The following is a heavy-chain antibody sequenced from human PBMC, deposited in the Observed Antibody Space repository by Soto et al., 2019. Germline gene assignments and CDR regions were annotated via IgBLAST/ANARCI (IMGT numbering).Heavy chain of an antibody. J-gene: IGHJ4*02. CDR3: ASIPTYYDILTGPDY. Sequence: EVQLLESGGGLVQPGGSLRLSCAASGFTFSSYAMSWVRQAPGKGLEWVSATSGSGGSTYYADSVKGRFTISRDNSKNTLYLQMNSLRAEDTAVYYCASIPTYYDILTGPDYWGQGTLVTVSS. D-gene: IGHD3-9*01. CDR1: GFTFSSYA. V-gene: IGHV3-23*01. CDR2: TSGSGGST.